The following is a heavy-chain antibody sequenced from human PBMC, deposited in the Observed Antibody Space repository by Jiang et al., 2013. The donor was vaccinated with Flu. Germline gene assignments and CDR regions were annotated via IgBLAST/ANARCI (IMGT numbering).Heavy chain of an antibody. CDR3: ARHLYGSGSYYFDY. D-gene: IGHD3-10*01. CDR1: GGSISSSSYY. J-gene: IGHJ4*02. CDR2: IYYSGST. Sequence: GLVKPSETLSLTCTVSGGSISSSSYYWGWIRQPPGKGLEWIGSIYYSGSTYYNPSLKSRVTISVDTSKNQFSLKLSSVTAADTAVYYCARHLYGSGSYYFDYWGQGTLVTVSS. V-gene: IGHV4-39*07.